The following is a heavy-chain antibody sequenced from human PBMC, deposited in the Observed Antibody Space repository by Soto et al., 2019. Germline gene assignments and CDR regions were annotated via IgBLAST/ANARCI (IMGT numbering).Heavy chain of an antibody. J-gene: IGHJ6*02. V-gene: IGHV6-1*01. Sequence: PSQTLSLTCAISGDSVSSNSAAWNWIRQSPSRGLEWLGRTYYRSKWYNDYAVSVKSRITINPDTSKNQFSLQLNSVTPEDTAVYYCARSEGIAARPRNYYYGMDVWGQGTTVTVSS. CDR1: GDSVSSNSAA. CDR3: ARSEGIAARPRNYYYGMDV. CDR2: TYYRSKWYN. D-gene: IGHD6-6*01.